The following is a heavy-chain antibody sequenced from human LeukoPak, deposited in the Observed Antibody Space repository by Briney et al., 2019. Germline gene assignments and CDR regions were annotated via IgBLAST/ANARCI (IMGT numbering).Heavy chain of an antibody. D-gene: IGHD3-16*01. CDR1: GGSISSYY. J-gene: IGHJ6*03. CDR3: ARETSQKGAHYMDV. CDR2: IYYSGYT. V-gene: IGHV4-59*01. Sequence: SETLSLTCTVSGGSISSYYWGWIRQPPGQGLKWVGNIYYSGYTTYSPSLRSRVTISVDTSKNQFSLKLSSVTAADTAVYYCARETSQKGAHYMDVWGKGTTITISS.